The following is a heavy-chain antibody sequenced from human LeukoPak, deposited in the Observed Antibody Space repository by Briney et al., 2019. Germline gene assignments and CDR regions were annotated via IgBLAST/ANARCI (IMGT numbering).Heavy chain of an antibody. CDR1: GFTFSSYG. V-gene: IGHV3-33*06. J-gene: IGHJ4*02. CDR2: IWYDGSNK. Sequence: GGSLRLSCAASGFTFSSYGMHWVRHAPGKGLEWVAVIWYDGSNKYYADSVKGRFTISRDNSKTTLYLQMNSLRAEVTAVYYCAKDGTGAYFDYWGQGTLVTVSS. CDR3: AKDGTGAYFDY. D-gene: IGHD7-27*01.